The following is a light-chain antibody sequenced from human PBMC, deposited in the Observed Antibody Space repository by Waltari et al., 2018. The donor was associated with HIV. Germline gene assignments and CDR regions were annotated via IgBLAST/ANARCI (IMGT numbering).Light chain of an antibody. CDR3: CSYAGSSTWV. V-gene: IGLV2-23*02. CDR1: RSDVGRYNL. CDR2: EVS. J-gene: IGLJ3*02. Sequence: QSALTQPASVSGSPGQSLTISCTGTRSDVGRYNLVSWYQQHPGKAPKLMIYEVSKRPSGVSNRFSGSKSGNTASLTISGLQAEDEADYYCCSYAGSSTWVFGGGTKLTVL.